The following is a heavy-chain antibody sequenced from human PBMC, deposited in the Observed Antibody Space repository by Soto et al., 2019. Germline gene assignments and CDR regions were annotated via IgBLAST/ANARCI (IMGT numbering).Heavy chain of an antibody. J-gene: IGHJ3*02. CDR2: IKQDGSEK. CDR3: ARLVKSVVAATTTDAFDI. Sequence: GGSLRLSCAASGFTFSSYWMSWVRQAPGKGLEWVANIKQDGSEKYYVDSVKGRFTISRDNAKNSLYLQMNSLRAEDTAVYYCARLVKSVVAATTTDAFDIWGQGTMVTVSS. CDR1: GFTFSSYW. V-gene: IGHV3-7*01. D-gene: IGHD2-15*01.